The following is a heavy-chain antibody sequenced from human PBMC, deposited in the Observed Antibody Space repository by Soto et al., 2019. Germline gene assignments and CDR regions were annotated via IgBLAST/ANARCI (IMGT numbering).Heavy chain of an antibody. CDR3: ARIVRFEDVYYGMDV. CDR2: IYYSGST. D-gene: IGHD3-10*01. CDR1: GGSISSYY. V-gene: IGHV4-59*01. J-gene: IGHJ6*02. Sequence: PSETLSLTCTVSGGSISSYYWSWIRQPPGKGLEWIGYIYYSGSTNYNPSLKSRVTISVDTSKNQFSLKLSSVTAADTAVYYCARIVRFEDVYYGMDVWGHGTKVTVSS.